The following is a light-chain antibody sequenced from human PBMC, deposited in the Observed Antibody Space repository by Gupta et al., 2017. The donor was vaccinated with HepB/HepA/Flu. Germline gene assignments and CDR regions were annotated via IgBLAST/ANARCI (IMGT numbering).Light chain of an antibody. CDR1: QDLRSY. CDR3: QHLNSSPIT. J-gene: IGKJ4*01. Sequence: DIQLTQSPSFLSASVGDRVTITCRASQDLRSYLAWYQQRPGKAHNLLIYAASTVQSGVPSRFSGSESGTEFTLTIRSLQPEDFATYYCQHLNSSPITFGRGIKVEIK. V-gene: IGKV1-9*01. CDR2: AAS.